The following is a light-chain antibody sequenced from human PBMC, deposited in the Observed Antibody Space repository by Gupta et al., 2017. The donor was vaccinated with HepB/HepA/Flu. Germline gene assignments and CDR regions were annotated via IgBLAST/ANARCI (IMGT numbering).Light chain of an antibody. V-gene: IGKV1-39*01. CDR1: QSISSY. CDR3: QQRDSTPIT. CDR2: AAS. Sequence: DIQMTQSPSSLSASVGDRVTITCRASQSISSYLNWYQQKPGKAPKLLNYAASSLQSGVPSRFSGSGSGTDFTLTISSLQPEDFATYYCQQRDSTPITFGRGTKVEIK. J-gene: IGKJ4*01.